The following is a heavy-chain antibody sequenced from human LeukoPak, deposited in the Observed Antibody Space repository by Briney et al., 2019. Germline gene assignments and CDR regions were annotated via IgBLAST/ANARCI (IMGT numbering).Heavy chain of an antibody. D-gene: IGHD3-3*01. CDR2: IKQDGSEE. CDR1: GFTFSTYW. V-gene: IGHV3-7*01. CDR3: ARDQGSYGFWSGYYNY. J-gene: IGHJ4*02. Sequence: GGSLRLSCAASGFTFSTYWMSWVRQAPGKGLEWVANIKQDGSEEYYVDSVKGRFTISRDNAKSSLFLQMNSLRAEDTAVYCCARDQGSYGFWSGYYNYWGQGTLVTVSS.